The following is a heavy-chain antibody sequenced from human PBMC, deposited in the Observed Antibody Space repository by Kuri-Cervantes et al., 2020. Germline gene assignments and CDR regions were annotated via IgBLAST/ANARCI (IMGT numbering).Heavy chain of an antibody. D-gene: IGHD2-15*01. J-gene: IGHJ4*02. CDR2: INGDGSAT. CDR1: GFSFSSNW. Sequence: GESLKISCAASGFSFSSNWMHWVRQVAGKGLVWVSRINGDGSATNYADSVKGRFTISRDNAKNMLFLQMNSLRAEDTALYYCAKAVRFGYCSGGSCYMVGYFDYWGQGTLVTVSS. V-gene: IGHV3-74*01. CDR3: AKAVRFGYCSGGSCYMVGYFDY.